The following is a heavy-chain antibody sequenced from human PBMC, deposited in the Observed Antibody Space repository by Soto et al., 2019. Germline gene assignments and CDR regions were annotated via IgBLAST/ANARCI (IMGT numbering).Heavy chain of an antibody. CDR3: ARSSWLVLSYYYGMDV. J-gene: IGHJ6*02. D-gene: IGHD6-19*01. V-gene: IGHV1-3*01. CDR2: INAGSGAT. Sequence: GPSVKVSCKTSGYTFTSYAVHWVRQAPGQRLEWMGWINAGSGATKYSQNFQDRVTITRDTSATTAYMELSGLRSEDTAVYYCARSSWLVLSYYYGMDVWGQGTTVTVSS. CDR1: GYTFTSYA.